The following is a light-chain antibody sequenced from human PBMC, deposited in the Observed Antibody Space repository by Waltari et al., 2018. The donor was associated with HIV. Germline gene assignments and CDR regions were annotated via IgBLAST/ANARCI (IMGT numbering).Light chain of an antibody. Sequence: EIVMTQSPATLSVSPGETATLPCRASQRFGSNLAWYQQKPGQAPRLLIYGASTRATGIPARFSGSGSGTEFTLTISSLQSEDFAVYYCQQYNNWPRAFGPGTKVDIK. J-gene: IGKJ3*01. CDR3: QQYNNWPRA. V-gene: IGKV3-15*01. CDR1: QRFGSN. CDR2: GAS.